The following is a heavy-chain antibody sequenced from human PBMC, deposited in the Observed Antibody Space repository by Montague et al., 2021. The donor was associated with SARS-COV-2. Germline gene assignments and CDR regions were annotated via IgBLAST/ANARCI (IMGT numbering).Heavy chain of an antibody. CDR1: GGSITGYY. V-gene: IGHV4-59*01. CDR2: IYDGGAV. D-gene: IGHD4-23*01. CDR3: VRDHPYGGPRGAYDI. Sequence: SETLSLTYTVSGGSITGYYWSWLRRSPGKGLEWIAYIYDGGAVNYNPSRGSRVTISTDTSKNQLSLKVNSVTAADTAVYYCVRDHPYGGPRGAYDIWGQGTVVTVSS. J-gene: IGHJ3*02.